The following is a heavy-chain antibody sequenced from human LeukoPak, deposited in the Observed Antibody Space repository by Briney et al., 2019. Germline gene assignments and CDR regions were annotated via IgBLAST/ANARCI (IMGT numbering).Heavy chain of an antibody. D-gene: IGHD6-19*01. CDR1: GFTFSNYW. J-gene: IGHJ3*02. CDR2: INSDGSSA. V-gene: IGHV3-74*01. Sequence: GGSLRLSCTASGFTFSNYWIHWVRQAPGKGLVWVSRINSDGSSAVYADSVKGRFTISRDNAENTLYLQMNSLRAEDTAVYYCSTVAGTFSDAFDIWGQGTMVTVSS. CDR3: STVAGTFSDAFDI.